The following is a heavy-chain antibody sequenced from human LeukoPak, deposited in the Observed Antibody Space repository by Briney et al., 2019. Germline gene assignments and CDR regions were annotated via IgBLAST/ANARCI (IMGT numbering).Heavy chain of an antibody. J-gene: IGHJ4*02. D-gene: IGHD3-9*01. CDR1: GGTFSSYA. CDR2: IIPIFGTA. Sequence: SVKVSYKASGGTFSSYAISWVRQAPGQGLEWMGGIIPIFGTANYAQKFQGRVTITADESTSTAYMELSSLRSEDTAVYYCARMVVPAAIDILTGYDDYWGQGTLVTVSS. V-gene: IGHV1-69*01. CDR3: ARMVVPAAIDILTGYDDY.